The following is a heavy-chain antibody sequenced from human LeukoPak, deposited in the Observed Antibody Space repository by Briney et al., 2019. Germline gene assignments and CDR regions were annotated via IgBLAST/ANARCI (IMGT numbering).Heavy chain of an antibody. D-gene: IGHD3-10*01. CDR1: GFTVTSNY. CDR2: IYSGGGT. Sequence: GGSLRLSCAASGFTVTSNYMTWVRQAPGKGLEWVSVIYSGGGTNYADSVKGRFTISRDNSKSTLYLQMNSLRAEDTAVYYCARDYASGSYPRIYFEYWGQGTLVTVSS. CDR3: ARDYASGSYPRIYFEY. V-gene: IGHV3-66*01. J-gene: IGHJ4*02.